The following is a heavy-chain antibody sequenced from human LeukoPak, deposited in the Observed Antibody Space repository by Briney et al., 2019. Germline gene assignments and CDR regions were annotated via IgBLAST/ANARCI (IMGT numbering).Heavy chain of an antibody. Sequence: GGSLRLSCAASGSIFGGYWMSWVRQAPGRGLEWVANTNPDGSIKYYVDSVNGRFTISRDNAKNSLYLQMNSLRAEDTAVYYCVSGFLQWLYWGQGTLVAVSS. CDR3: VSGFLQWLY. V-gene: IGHV3-7*01. CDR1: GSIFGGYW. CDR2: TNPDGSIK. D-gene: IGHD3-3*01. J-gene: IGHJ4*02.